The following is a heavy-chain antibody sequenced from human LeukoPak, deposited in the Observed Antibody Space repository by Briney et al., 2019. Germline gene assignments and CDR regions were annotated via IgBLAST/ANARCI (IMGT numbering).Heavy chain of an antibody. CDR2: IYYSGST. CDR1: GGSFSGYY. Sequence: KPSETLSLTCAVYGGSFSGYYWSWIRQHPGKGLEWIGYIYYSGSTYYNPSLKSRVTISVDTSKNQFSLKLSSVTAADTAVYYCARGPHDNWFDPWGQGTLVTVSS. D-gene: IGHD3-16*01. V-gene: IGHV4-31*11. CDR3: ARGPHDNWFDP. J-gene: IGHJ5*02.